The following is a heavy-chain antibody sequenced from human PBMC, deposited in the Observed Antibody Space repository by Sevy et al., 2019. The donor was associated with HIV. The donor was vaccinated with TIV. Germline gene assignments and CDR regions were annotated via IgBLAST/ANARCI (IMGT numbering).Heavy chain of an antibody. CDR3: ARRNDFDI. CDR1: GGSINSDH. CDR2: VYYTGGT. V-gene: IGHV4-59*08. J-gene: IGHJ3*02. Sequence: HSETLSLTCTVSGGSINSDHWNWIRQPPGKGLGWIGYVYYTGGTNYNLSLKNRVTISVDRTKNQFSLKLTSVTAADTAVYYCARRNDFDIWGQGTMVTVSS.